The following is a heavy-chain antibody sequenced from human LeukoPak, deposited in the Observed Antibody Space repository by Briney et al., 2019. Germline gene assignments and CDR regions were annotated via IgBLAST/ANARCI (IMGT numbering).Heavy chain of an antibody. CDR1: GFIFSNYA. D-gene: IGHD3-10*02. CDR3: ARDQGYDYVPTGSATHAF. J-gene: IGHJ4*02. V-gene: IGHV3-23*01. CDR2: ITTAGRT. Sequence: GGSLRLSCAASGFIFSNYAMSWVRQTPGKGLEWVSSITTAGRTYYADSVKGRFTTSRDTSKNTLFLQLSNLRAGDTAVYFCARDQGYDYVPTGSATHAFWGQGTLVAVSS.